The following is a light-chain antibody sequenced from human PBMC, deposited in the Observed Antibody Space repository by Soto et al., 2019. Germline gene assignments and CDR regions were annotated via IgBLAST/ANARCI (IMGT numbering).Light chain of an antibody. CDR3: QQRDSWPIT. CDR2: GAS. V-gene: IGKV3-11*01. CDR1: QSVDSY. Sequence: EIVLTQSPATLSSFPGDRVTLSCRASQSVDSYLVWYQQKPGQAPRLLIFGASNRATGIPARFSGSGSGTDFTLTINSLEPDDFAVYYCQQRDSWPITFGQGTRLEIK. J-gene: IGKJ5*01.